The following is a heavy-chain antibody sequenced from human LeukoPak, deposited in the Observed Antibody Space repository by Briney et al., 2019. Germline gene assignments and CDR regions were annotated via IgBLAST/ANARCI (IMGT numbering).Heavy chain of an antibody. CDR2: VSQSGST. J-gene: IGHJ6*02. V-gene: IGHV4-34*01. D-gene: IGHD3-16*01. CDR3: ARATNDEFYLYYGMDV. CDR1: GGSFSGFY. Sequence: SETLSLTCAVYGGSFSGFYWSWIRQPPGRGLEWIGEVSQSGSTNYNPSLKSRITMSVDTSKNQFSLQLRSMTAADTAVYFCARATNDEFYLYYGMDVWGQGTTVTVSS.